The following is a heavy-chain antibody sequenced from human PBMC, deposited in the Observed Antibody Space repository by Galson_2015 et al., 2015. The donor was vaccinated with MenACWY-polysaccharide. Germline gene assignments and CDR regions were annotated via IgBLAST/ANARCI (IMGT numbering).Heavy chain of an antibody. CDR1: GYTFTTYG. CDR2: ISCYNGNT. CDR3: ARGGDYDNPYGMDV. V-gene: IGHV1-18*01. Sequence: SVKVSCKASGYTFTTYGISWVRQAPGQGLEWMGWISCYNGNTDYAQKFQGRVIMTTDTSTSTVYMELRSLRSDDTAVYYCARGGDYDNPYGMDVWGQGTTVTVSS. J-gene: IGHJ6*02. D-gene: IGHD3-9*01.